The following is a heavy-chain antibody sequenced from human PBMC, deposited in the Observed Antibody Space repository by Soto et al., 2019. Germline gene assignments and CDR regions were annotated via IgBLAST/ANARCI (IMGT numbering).Heavy chain of an antibody. CDR2: ICYSGST. V-gene: IGHV4-59*01. J-gene: IGHJ4*02. D-gene: IGHD6-6*01. CDR1: GCSISSYY. Sequence: SETLSLTCTVSGCSISSYYWSWIRQPPGKGLEWIGYICYSGSTNYNPSLKSRVTISVDTSKNQFSLKLSSVTAADTAVYYCASGSRQLGRGIDYWGQGTLVTVSS. CDR3: ASGSRQLGRGIDY.